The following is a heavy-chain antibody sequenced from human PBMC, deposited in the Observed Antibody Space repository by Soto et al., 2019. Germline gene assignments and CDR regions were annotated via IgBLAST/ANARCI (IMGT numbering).Heavy chain of an antibody. Sequence: PSETLSLTCTVSGGSVSSGSYYWSWIRQPPGKGLEWIGYIYYSGSTNYNPSLKSRVTISVDTSKNQFSLKLSSVTAADTAVYYCERGLAGNWFDPSGQGTLVTVSS. V-gene: IGHV4-61*01. CDR2: IYYSGST. D-gene: IGHD6-19*01. CDR1: GGSVSSGSYY. J-gene: IGHJ5*02. CDR3: ERGLAGNWFDP.